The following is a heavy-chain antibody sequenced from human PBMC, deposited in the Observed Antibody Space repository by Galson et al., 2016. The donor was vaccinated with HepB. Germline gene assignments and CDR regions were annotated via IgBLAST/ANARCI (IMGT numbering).Heavy chain of an antibody. CDR1: GFTFSNYW. V-gene: IGHV3-30*18. J-gene: IGHJ4*02. CDR2: ISYDGYEK. CDR3: AKAAYFDSRGFPDN. D-gene: IGHD3-22*01. Sequence: SLRLSCAASGFTFSNYWMNWVRQAPGKGLEWVALISYDGYEKYYGDSVKGRFTVSRDNSENTLFLQVDSVRPEDTAVYYCAKAAYFDSRGFPDNWGQGTLVTVSS.